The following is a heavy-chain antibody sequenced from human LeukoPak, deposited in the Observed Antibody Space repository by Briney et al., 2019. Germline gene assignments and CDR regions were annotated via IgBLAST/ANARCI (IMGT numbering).Heavy chain of an antibody. CDR3: ASSANYYDSSGYYHDY. J-gene: IGHJ4*02. CDR1: GGSISDGVYY. V-gene: IGHV4-30-4*01. CDR2: IYYSENT. D-gene: IGHD3-22*01. Sequence: PSQTLSLTCTVSGGSISDGVYYWNWIRQSPGKGLEWIGYIYYSENTYYNPSLKSRVTISIDTSKNQFFLKVTSVTAADTAVYYCASSANYYDSSGYYHDYWGQGTLVTVSS.